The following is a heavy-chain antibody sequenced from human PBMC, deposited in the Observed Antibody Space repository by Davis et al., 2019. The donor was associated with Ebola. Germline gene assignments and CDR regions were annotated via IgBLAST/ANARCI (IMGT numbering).Heavy chain of an antibody. CDR3: ARGDYLPWDY. J-gene: IGHJ4*02. D-gene: IGHD3-10*01. V-gene: IGHV1-3*01. CDR1: GYIFTSYA. Sequence: AASVKVSCKASGYIFTSYAIHWVRQAPGQRLEWMGWINAGNGDTKYSQKFRGRVTITRDTSASIAYMELSSLRSEDTAVYYCARGDYLPWDYWGQGTLVTVSS. CDR2: INAGNGDT.